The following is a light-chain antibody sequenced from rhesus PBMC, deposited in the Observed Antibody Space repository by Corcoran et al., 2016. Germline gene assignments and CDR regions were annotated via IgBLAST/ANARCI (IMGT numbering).Light chain of an antibody. CDR3: QQHNSHPFT. V-gene: IGKV1S16*01. Sequence: DIQMTQSPSSLSASVGDTVTITCRASQGITNYLAWYHQLQEKAPKPLIYYASSLESGVPSRFSGSGSGTDLTLTTSSLQTEEFARYYCQQHNSHPFTCGGGTKVEIK. J-gene: IGKJ4*01. CDR1: QGITNY. CDR2: YAS.